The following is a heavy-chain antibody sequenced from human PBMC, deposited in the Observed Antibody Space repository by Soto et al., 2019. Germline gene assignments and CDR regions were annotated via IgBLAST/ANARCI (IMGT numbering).Heavy chain of an antibody. D-gene: IGHD4-17*01. V-gene: IGHV3-23*01. J-gene: IGHJ4*02. CDR1: GFTFYNYA. CDR3: AKESLPEHHGDTLFDY. CDR2: ITGSGDGA. Sequence: GGSLRLCCAASGFTFYNYAMSWVRQAPGKGLEWVSSITGSGDGAYYAASLKGRFTIARDSSQDTVHLQISDLRPEDTAVYYCAKESLPEHHGDTLFDYWGQGTRVTVSS.